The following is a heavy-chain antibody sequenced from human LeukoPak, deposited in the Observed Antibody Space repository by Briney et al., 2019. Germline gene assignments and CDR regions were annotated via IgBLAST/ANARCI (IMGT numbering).Heavy chain of an antibody. CDR3: AREGIAARLVGGWFDP. CDR1: GFTFGSYA. CDR2: ISGSGGVT. D-gene: IGHD6-6*01. Sequence: GGSLRLSCVGSGFTFGSYAMSWVRHGPGKGMEWVSLISGSGGVTYYADSVKGRFTISRDNAKNSLYLQMNSLRAEDTAVYYCAREGIAARLVGGWFDPWGQGTLVTVSS. J-gene: IGHJ5*02. V-gene: IGHV3-23*01.